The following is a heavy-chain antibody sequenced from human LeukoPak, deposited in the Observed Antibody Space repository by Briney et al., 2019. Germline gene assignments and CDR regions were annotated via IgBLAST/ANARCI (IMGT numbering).Heavy chain of an antibody. J-gene: IGHJ5*02. CDR3: ARDPPGRWSDP. CDR2: ISSSSSYI. Sequence: GGSLRLSCAASGFTFSSYSMNWVRQAPGKGLEWVSSISSSSSYIYYADSVKGRFAISRDNAKNSLYLQMNSLRAEDTAVYYCARDPPGRWSDPWGQGTLVTVSS. V-gene: IGHV3-21*01. CDR1: GFTFSSYS.